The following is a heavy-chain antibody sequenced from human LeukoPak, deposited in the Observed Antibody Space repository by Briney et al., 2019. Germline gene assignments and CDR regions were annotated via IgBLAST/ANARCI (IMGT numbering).Heavy chain of an antibody. CDR1: GFTFSSYG. CDR2: ITGSGDST. J-gene: IGHJ4*02. V-gene: IGHV3-23*01. Sequence: PGGSLRLSRVASGFTFSSYGMNWVRQAPGEGLEWVSAITGSGDSTEFADSVKGRFTVSRDNSKNTLYLQMNSLRAEDTAVYYCAKSGSIWYYFDYWGQGTLVTVSS. CDR3: AKSGSIWYYFDY. D-gene: IGHD6-13*01.